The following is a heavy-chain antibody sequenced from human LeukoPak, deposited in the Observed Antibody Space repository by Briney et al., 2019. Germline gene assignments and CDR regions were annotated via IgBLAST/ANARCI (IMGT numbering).Heavy chain of an antibody. CDR3: ARGDWNTAGFDP. D-gene: IGHD1/OR15-1a*01. CDR2: IYTSGST. V-gene: IGHV4-61*02. J-gene: IGHJ5*02. CDR1: GGSISSGSYY. Sequence: SETLSLTCTVSGGSISSGSYYWSWIRQPAGKGLEWIGRIYTSGSTNYNPSLKSRVTISVETSKNQFSLKLSSVTAADTAVYYCARGDWNTAGFDPWGQGTLVTVSS.